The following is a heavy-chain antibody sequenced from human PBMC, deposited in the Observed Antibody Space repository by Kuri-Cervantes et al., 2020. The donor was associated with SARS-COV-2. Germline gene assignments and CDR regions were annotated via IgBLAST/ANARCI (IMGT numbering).Heavy chain of an antibody. V-gene: IGHV3-48*02. CDR1: GFTFSSYS. J-gene: IGHJ6*02. Sequence: GGSLRLSCAASGFTFSSYSMNWIRQAPGKGLEWVSYISSSSSTIYYADSVKGRFTISRDNAKNSLYLQMNSLRDEDTAVYYCARDGIITMSYYYYGMDVWGQGTTVTVSS. D-gene: IGHD3-3*01. CDR3: ARDGIITMSYYYYGMDV. CDR2: ISSSSSTI.